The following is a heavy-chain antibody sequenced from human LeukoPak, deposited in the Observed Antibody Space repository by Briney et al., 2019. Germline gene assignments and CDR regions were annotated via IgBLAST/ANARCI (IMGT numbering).Heavy chain of an antibody. CDR3: AGDRRGASYSVSHFDA. Sequence: GGSLRLSCATSGFTFVDYGLSWVRHAPGKGLEWLSDINSNGGMTEYADSRRGRFTIYREKPKTSLYLKRDSVRAEDTAFYYCAGDRRGASYSVSHFDAGGQGRLVTVSS. D-gene: IGHD6-13*01. V-gene: IGHV3-20*04. J-gene: IGHJ4*02. CDR1: GFTFVDYG. CDR2: INSNGGMT.